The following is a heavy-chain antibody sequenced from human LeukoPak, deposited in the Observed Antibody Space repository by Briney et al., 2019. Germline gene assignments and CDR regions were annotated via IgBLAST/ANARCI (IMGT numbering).Heavy chain of an antibody. CDR3: ARARGCSGGSCYSDY. Sequence: GGSLRLSCAASGFTFSTYGMHWVRQAPGKGLEWVSVIYSGGSTYYADSVKGRFTISRDNSKNTLYLQMNSLRAEDTAVYYCARARGCSGGSCYSDYWGQGTLVTVSS. J-gene: IGHJ4*02. D-gene: IGHD2-15*01. CDR2: IYSGGST. CDR1: GFTFSTYG. V-gene: IGHV3-53*01.